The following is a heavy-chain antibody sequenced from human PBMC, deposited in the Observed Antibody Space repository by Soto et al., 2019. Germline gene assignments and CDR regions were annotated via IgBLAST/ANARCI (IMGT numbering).Heavy chain of an antibody. CDR2: INSDGSST. CDR1: GFTFSSYW. Sequence: GGSLRLSCAASGFTFSSYWMHWVRQAPGKGLVWVSRINSDGSSTSYADSVKGRFTISRDNAKNTLYLQMNSLRAEFTAVYYWSSSLVAPFDYWGQGTLVTVAS. J-gene: IGHJ4*02. V-gene: IGHV3-74*01. CDR3: SSSLVAPFDY. D-gene: IGHD3-16*02.